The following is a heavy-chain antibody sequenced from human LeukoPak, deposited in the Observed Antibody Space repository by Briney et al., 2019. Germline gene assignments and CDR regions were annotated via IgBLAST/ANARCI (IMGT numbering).Heavy chain of an antibody. Sequence: GGSLRLSCAASRFTFSNFAMSWVRQAPGKGLEWVSAIGGSGGSTYYADSVKGRFTISRDNSKNALFLQMNSLRVEDTAVYYCARGGSGLDYWGQGTLVTVSS. V-gene: IGHV3-23*01. CDR2: IGGSGGST. CDR1: RFTFSNFA. D-gene: IGHD2-21*01. J-gene: IGHJ4*02. CDR3: ARGGSGLDY.